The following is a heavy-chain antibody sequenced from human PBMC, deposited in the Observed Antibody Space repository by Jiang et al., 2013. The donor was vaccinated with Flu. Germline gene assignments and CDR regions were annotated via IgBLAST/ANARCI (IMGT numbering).Heavy chain of an antibody. Sequence: QLVESGGGLVKPGGSLRLSCAASGFTFSDYYMTWIRQAPGKGLEWVSHISSSGSPIYYADSVKGRFTISRDNTKNSLFLQMNSLRAEDTAVYYCARTFSSGSGYFQHWGQGTLVTVSS. CDR2: ISSSGSPI. CDR3: ARTFSSGSGYFQH. CDR1: GFTFSDYY. J-gene: IGHJ1*01. D-gene: IGHD6-19*01. V-gene: IGHV3-11*01.